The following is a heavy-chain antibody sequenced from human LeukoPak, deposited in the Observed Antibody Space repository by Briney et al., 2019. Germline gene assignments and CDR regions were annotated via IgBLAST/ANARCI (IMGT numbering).Heavy chain of an antibody. V-gene: IGHV3-9*01. J-gene: IGHJ3*01. CDR3: ARSGMGANIAAAGTST. CDR1: GFTFDDYA. D-gene: IGHD6-13*01. Sequence: GGSLRLSCAASGFTFDDYAMHWVRQAPGKGLEWVSGISWNSGSIGYADSVKGRFTISRDNAKNSLYLQMNSLRAEDTAVYYCARSGMGANIAAAGTSTWGQGTMVTVSS. CDR2: ISWNSGSI.